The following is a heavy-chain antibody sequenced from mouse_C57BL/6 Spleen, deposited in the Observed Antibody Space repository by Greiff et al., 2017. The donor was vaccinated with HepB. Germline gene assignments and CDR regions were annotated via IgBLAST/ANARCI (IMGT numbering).Heavy chain of an antibody. CDR1: GYTFTSYW. J-gene: IGHJ1*03. CDR2: IYPGSGST. Sequence: QVQLQQPGAELVKPGASVKMSCKASGYTFTSYWITWVKQRPGQCLEWIGDIYPGSGSTNYNEKFKSKATLTVDTSSSTAYMQLSSLTSEDSAVYYCARRSDRYFDVWGTGTTVTVSS. CDR3: ARRSDRYFDV. V-gene: IGHV1-55*01.